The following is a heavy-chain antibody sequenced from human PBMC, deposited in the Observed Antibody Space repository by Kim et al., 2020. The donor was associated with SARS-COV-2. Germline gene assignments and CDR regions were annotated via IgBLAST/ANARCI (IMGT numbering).Heavy chain of an antibody. Sequence: GGSLRLSCAASGFTFSSYGMHWVRQAPGKGLEWVAVISYDGSNKYYADSVKGRFTISRDNSKNTLYLQMNSLRAEDTAVYYCAKDLGVGGSGWTFDYWGQGTLVTVSS. CDR1: GFTFSSYG. D-gene: IGHD6-19*01. J-gene: IGHJ4*02. V-gene: IGHV3-30*18. CDR2: ISYDGSNK. CDR3: AKDLGVGGSGWTFDY.